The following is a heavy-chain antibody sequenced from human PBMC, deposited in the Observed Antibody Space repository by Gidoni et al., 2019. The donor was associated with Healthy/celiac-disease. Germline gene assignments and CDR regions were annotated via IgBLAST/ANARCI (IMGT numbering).Heavy chain of an antibody. V-gene: IGHV3-53*04. CDR1: GFTVSSNY. Sequence: EVQLLESGGGLVQPGGSLSLSCAASGFTVSSNYMSWVRQAPGKGLEWVSVSYSGGSTYYADSVKGRFTISRHNSKNTLYLQMNSLRAEDTAVYYCARVSLGYSYGNDYWGQGTLVTVSS. CDR2: SYSGGST. CDR3: ARVSLGYSYGNDY. D-gene: IGHD5-18*01. J-gene: IGHJ4*02.